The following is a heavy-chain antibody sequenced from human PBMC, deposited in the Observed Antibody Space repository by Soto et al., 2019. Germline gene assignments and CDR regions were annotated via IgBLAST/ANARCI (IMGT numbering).Heavy chain of an antibody. V-gene: IGHV1-69*02. CDR3: ARHGVYSSSSLHY. CDR1: GGTFSSYT. CDR2: IIPILGIA. Sequence: QVQLVQSGAEVKKPGSSVMVSCKASGGTFSSYTISWVRQAPGQGLEWMGRIIPILGIANYAQKFQGRVTITADKSTSTAYMELSSLRSEDTAVYYCARHGVYSSSSLHYWGQGTLVTASS. D-gene: IGHD6-6*01. J-gene: IGHJ4*02.